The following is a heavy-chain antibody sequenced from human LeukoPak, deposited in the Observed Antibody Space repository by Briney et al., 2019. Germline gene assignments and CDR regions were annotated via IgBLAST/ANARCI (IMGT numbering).Heavy chain of an antibody. CDR2: ISGSGDST. D-gene: IGHD3-3*01. V-gene: IGHV3-23*01. CDR3: AREGWSTTIFDYMDV. J-gene: IGHJ6*03. CDR1: GFTFSSYA. Sequence: GGSLRLSCAASGFTFSSYAMGWVRQAPGKGLEWVSAISGSGDSTYYADSMKGRFTISRDNSKNTLYLQMNSLRAEDTAVYYCAREGWSTTIFDYMDVWGKGTTVTVSS.